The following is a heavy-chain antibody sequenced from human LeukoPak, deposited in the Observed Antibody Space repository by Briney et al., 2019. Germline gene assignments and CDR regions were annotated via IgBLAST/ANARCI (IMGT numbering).Heavy chain of an antibody. CDR1: GFTFTNYG. D-gene: IGHD2-2*01. CDR3: ARTAKDIVIEPASYYMDV. CDR2: ISSSGTSI. Sequence: GGSLRLSCAASGFTFTNYGMNWVRQPPGKGLGWVSSISSSGTSIDYADSVKGRFTVSRDSATNSLYLQMNSLRAEDTAVYYCARTAKDIVIEPASYYMDVWGKGTTVTVSS. V-gene: IGHV3-21*01. J-gene: IGHJ6*03.